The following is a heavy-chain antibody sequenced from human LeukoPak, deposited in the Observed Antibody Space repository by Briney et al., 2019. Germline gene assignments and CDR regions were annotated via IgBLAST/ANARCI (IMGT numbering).Heavy chain of an antibody. CDR1: GYTLTELS. CDR2: FDPEDGET. CDR3: ATDTRFDSGMDY. V-gene: IGHV1-24*01. J-gene: IGHJ4*02. Sequence: ASVKVSCKVSGYTLTELSMHWVRQAPGKGLERMGGFDPEDGETIYAQKFQGRVTMTEDTSTDTAYMELSSLRSEDTAVYYCATDTRFDSGMDYWGQGTLVTVSS. D-gene: IGHD1-26*01.